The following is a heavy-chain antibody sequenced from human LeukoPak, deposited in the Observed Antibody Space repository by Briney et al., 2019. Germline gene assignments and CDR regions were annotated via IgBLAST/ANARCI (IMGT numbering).Heavy chain of an antibody. V-gene: IGHV3-33*06. J-gene: IGHJ6*02. CDR2: LLHDGDAK. CDR3: AKEGHGRFGELDGGESETPDFYNYGLDV. CDR1: EFTLKIYA. D-gene: IGHD3-10*01. Sequence: PVGSLRLSCVASEFTLKIYAMHWIRQAPGKGLEWAAVLLHDGDAKYYADSVKGRFTVYRDNSKNTVYVQMNSLRGEDTAVYYCAKEGHGRFGELDGGESETPDFYNYGLDVWGQGTAVAVSS.